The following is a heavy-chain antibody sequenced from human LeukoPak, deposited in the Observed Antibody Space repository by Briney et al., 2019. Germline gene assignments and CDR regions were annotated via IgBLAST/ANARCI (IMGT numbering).Heavy chain of an antibody. Sequence: SETLSLTCTVSGGSISSYYWIWIRQPPGKGLEWIGYIYNSGNTNYNPSLKSRVTISVDTSKNQFSLKLSSVTAADTAVYYCARRRRETYYYDSSGYYYTHYYYYGMDVWGQGTMVTVSS. J-gene: IGHJ6*02. CDR3: ARRRRETYYYDSSGYYYTHYYYYGMDV. V-gene: IGHV4-59*01. CDR1: GGSISSYY. D-gene: IGHD3-22*01. CDR2: IYNSGNT.